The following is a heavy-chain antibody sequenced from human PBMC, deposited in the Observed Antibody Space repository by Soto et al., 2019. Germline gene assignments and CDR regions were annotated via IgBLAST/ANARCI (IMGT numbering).Heavy chain of an antibody. J-gene: IGHJ4*02. Sequence: GGSLRLSCAASGFTFSSYGMHWVRQAPGKGLEWVAVISYDGSNKYYADSGKGRFTISRDNSKNTLYLQMNSLRAEDTAVYYCAKDLTDEYPGIGGYFDYWGQGTLVTVSS. V-gene: IGHV3-30*18. CDR3: AKDLTDEYPGIGGYFDY. CDR2: ISYDGSNK. CDR1: GFTFSSYG. D-gene: IGHD3-10*01.